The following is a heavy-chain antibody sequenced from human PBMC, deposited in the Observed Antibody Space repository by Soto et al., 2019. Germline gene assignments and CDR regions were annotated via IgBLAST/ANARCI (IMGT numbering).Heavy chain of an antibody. V-gene: IGHV4-4*02. J-gene: IGHJ4*02. Sequence: PSETLSLTCAVSGGSISSSNWWSWVRQPPGKGLEWIGEIYHSGSTYYNPSLKSRVTISVDRSKNQFSLKLSSVTAADTAVYYCARALGSGWYENFFDYWGQGTLVTVSS. CDR1: GGSISSSNW. CDR3: ARALGSGWYENFFDY. D-gene: IGHD6-19*01. CDR2: IYHSGST.